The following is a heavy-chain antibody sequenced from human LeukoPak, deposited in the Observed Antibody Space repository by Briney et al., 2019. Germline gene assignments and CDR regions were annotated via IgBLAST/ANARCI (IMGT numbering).Heavy chain of an antibody. V-gene: IGHV4-30-4*01. CDR3: SRDSYTVVTPGSWLDP. CDR2: IFYTGNT. Sequence: PSQTLSLTCTVSGGSISSGDDSWSWIRQPPGKGLEWIGYIFYTGNTYYNPSLKSRVIISVDTSKNQFSLKLSSVTAADTAVYYCSRDSYTVVTPGSWLDPWGPGALVTVSS. J-gene: IGHJ5*02. CDR1: GGSISSGDDS. D-gene: IGHD4-23*01.